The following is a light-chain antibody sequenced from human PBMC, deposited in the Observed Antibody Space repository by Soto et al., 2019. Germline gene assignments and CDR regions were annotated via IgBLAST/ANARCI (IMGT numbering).Light chain of an antibody. Sequence: DIQMTQSPSTLSASVGDRVTITCRASQSISSYLNWYQQKPGKAPKLLIYDASSLETGVPSRFSGSGSGTEFTLTISSLQPDDFATYYCQQYHSYSVTFGQGTRLEIK. J-gene: IGKJ5*01. CDR3: QQYHSYSVT. CDR2: DAS. V-gene: IGKV1-5*01. CDR1: QSISSY.